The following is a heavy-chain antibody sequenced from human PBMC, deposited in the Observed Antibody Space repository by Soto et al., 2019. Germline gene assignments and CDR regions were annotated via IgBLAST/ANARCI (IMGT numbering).Heavy chain of an antibody. D-gene: IGHD2-2*01. Sequence: SETLSLTCTVSGGSISSGDYYWSWIRQPPGKGLEWIGYIYYSGSTYYNPSLKSRVTISVDTSKNQFSLKLSSVTAADTAVYYCAGRYCSSTSCQYYFDYWGQGTLVTVSS. CDR1: GGSISSGDYY. V-gene: IGHV4-30-4*01. CDR2: IYYSGST. J-gene: IGHJ4*02. CDR3: AGRYCSSTSCQYYFDY.